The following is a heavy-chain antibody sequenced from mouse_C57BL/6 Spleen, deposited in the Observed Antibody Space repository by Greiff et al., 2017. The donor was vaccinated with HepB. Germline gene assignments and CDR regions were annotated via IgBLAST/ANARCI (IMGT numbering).Heavy chain of an antibody. J-gene: IGHJ2*01. D-gene: IGHD2-3*01. CDR2: INPNNGGT. V-gene: IGHV1-26*01. Sequence: EVQLQQSGPELVKPGASVKISCKASGYTFTDYYMNWVKQSHGKSLEWIGDINPNNGGTSYNQKFKGKATLTVDKSSSTAYMELRSLTSEDSAVYYCAIYDGYYVSDYWGQGTTLTVSS. CDR3: AIYDGYYVSDY. CDR1: GYTFTDYY.